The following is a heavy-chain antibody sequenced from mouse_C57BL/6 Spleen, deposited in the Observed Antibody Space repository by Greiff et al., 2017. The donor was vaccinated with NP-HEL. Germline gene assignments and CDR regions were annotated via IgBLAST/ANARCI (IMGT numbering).Heavy chain of an antibody. CDR3: ARGEGAWFAY. CDR2: IDPSDSYT. V-gene: IGHV1-59*01. CDR1: GYTFTSYW. Sequence: VQLQQPGAELVRPGTSVKLSCKASGYTFTSYWMHWVKQRPGQGLEWIGVIDPSDSYTNYNQKFKGKATLTVDTSSSTAYMQLSSLTSEDSAVYYCARGEGAWFAYWGQGTLVTVSA. J-gene: IGHJ3*01.